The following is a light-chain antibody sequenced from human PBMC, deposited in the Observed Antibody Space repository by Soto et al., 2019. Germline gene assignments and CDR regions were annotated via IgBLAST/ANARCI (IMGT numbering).Light chain of an antibody. V-gene: IGLV1-44*01. J-gene: IGLJ1*01. CDR2: TNN. CDR3: AAWDYSMNVYV. CDR1: SSNIGSNP. Sequence: QSVLTQPPSASGTPGQRVTISCSGTSSNIGSNPVNWYQQLPGTAPKLFIYTNNKRPSGVPDRFSGSKSGTSASLAISGLQSEDEADYYCAAWDYSMNVYVVGTGTKVTVL.